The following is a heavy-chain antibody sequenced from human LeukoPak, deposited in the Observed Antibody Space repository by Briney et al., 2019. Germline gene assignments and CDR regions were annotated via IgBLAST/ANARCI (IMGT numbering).Heavy chain of an antibody. Sequence: PGRSLRLSCAASGFTFSVYGMHWVRQAPGKGLEWVAVISYDGNNKHYVDSVQGRFTISRDNSKNALYLHMNGLRSEDTAVYYCARGNAIMTGYYGPDYWGQGALVTVSS. CDR2: ISYDGNNK. CDR1: GFTFSVYG. D-gene: IGHD3-9*01. V-gene: IGHV3-30*03. J-gene: IGHJ4*02. CDR3: ARGNAIMTGYYGPDY.